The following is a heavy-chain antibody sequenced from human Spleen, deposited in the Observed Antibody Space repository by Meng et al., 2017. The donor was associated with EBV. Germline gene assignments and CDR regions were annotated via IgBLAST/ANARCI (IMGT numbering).Heavy chain of an antibody. D-gene: IGHD4-17*01. J-gene: IGHJ5*02. Sequence: GRLQERGPGLVKPSGTRSLTCACSGGSISSSNWWSWVRQPPGKGLEWIGEIYHSGSTNYNPSLKSRVTISVDKSKNQFSLKLSSVTAADTAVYYCATRLYGDPNWFDPWGQGTLVTVSS. CDR3: ATRLYGDPNWFDP. CDR2: IYHSGST. CDR1: GGSISSSNW. V-gene: IGHV4-4*02.